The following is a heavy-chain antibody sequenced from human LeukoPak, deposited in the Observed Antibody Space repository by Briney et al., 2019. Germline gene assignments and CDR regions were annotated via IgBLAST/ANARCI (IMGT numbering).Heavy chain of an antibody. J-gene: IGHJ4*02. CDR2: IFHTGST. V-gene: IGHV4-59*08. CDR1: GGSISSNY. Sequence: PSETLSLTCTVSGGSISSNYWSWIRQPPGKGLEWIGYIFHTGSTNYNPSLKSRVTISVDTSKNQSSLKLSSVTAADTAVYYCARHIRGAYYYFDYWGQGTLVTVSS. CDR3: ARHIRGAYYYFDY. D-gene: IGHD3-10*01.